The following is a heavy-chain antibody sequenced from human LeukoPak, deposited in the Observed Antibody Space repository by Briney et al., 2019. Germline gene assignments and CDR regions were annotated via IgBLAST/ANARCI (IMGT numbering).Heavy chain of an antibody. V-gene: IGHV3-23*01. CDR1: GFTFSSYA. D-gene: IGHD2-2*01. J-gene: IGHJ4*02. CDR3: AKDFLRLYCSSTSCPPDTDY. Sequence: GGSLRLSCAASGFTFSSYAMSWVRQAPGKGLEWVSAISGSGGSTYYADSVKGRFTISRDNSKNTLYLQMNSLRAEDTAVYYCAKDFLRLYCSSTSCPPDTDYWGQGTLVTVSS. CDR2: ISGSGGST.